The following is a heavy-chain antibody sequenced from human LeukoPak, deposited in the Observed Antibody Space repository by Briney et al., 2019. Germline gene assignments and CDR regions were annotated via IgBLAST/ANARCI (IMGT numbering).Heavy chain of an antibody. J-gene: IGHJ4*02. Sequence: PSETLSLTCTVSGGSISSSSYYWSWIRQPPGKGLEWIGEINHSGSTNYNPSLKSRVTISVDTSKNQFSLKLSSVTAADTAVYYCASIPAAMVLSRSTFDYWGQGTLVTVSS. V-gene: IGHV4-39*07. CDR2: INHSGST. D-gene: IGHD2-2*01. CDR1: GGSISSSSYY. CDR3: ASIPAAMVLSRSTFDY.